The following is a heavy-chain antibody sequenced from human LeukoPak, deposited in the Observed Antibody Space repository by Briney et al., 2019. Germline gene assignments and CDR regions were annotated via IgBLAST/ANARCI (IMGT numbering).Heavy chain of an antibody. CDR1: GAPISSSSYNY. V-gene: IGHV4-39*01. J-gene: IGHJ4*02. CDR3: ARHRRYFDWSGSPPYYFDY. CDR2: IFYSGST. Sequence: SETLSLTCTVSGAPISSSSYNYWGWIRQPPGKGLEWIGSIFYSGSTTYNPSLKSQVTISLDTSKNQFSLKVNSVTAADTAVYYCARHRRYFDWSGSPPYYFDYWGQGTLVTVSS. D-gene: IGHD3-9*01.